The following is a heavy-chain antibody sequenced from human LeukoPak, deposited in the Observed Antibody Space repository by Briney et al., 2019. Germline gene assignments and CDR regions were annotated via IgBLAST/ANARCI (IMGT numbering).Heavy chain of an antibody. CDR1: GGSISSSSHY. CDR2: IYYSGST. Sequence: SETLSLTCTVSGGSISSSSHYWGWIRQPPGKGREWIGSIYYSGSTYYDPSLKSRVTRSVDTSKNQFSLKLSTVTAAATAVYYCARGDYYYGSGSYPRGWFDPWGQGTLVSVSS. V-gene: IGHV4-39*07. J-gene: IGHJ5*02. D-gene: IGHD3-10*01. CDR3: ARGDYYYGSGSYPRGWFDP.